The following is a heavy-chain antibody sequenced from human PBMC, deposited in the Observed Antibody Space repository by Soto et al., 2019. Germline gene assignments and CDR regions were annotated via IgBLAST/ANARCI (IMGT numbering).Heavy chain of an antibody. CDR2: IDPSDSYT. CDR1: GYSFTSYW. Sequence: GESLKISCKGSGYSFTSYWISWMRQMPGKGLEWMGRIDPSDSYTNYSPSFQGHVTISADKSISTAYLQWSSLKASDTAMYYCARRQKVIVVVPAAMRYYYYGMDVWGQGTTVTVSS. CDR3: ARRQKVIVVVPAAMRYYYYGMDV. V-gene: IGHV5-10-1*01. J-gene: IGHJ6*02. D-gene: IGHD2-2*01.